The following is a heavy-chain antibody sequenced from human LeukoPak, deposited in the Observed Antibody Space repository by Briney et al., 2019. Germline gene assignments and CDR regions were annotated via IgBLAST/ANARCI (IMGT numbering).Heavy chain of an antibody. D-gene: IGHD1-1*01. CDR1: GYSLSSGYY. CDR3: ARGLAGMTEYYYYYMDV. J-gene: IGHJ6*03. Sequence: SDPLSLPCAVSGYSLSSGYYLGSIRHPPGQGLEWLGRNYHSGSTYHNPSLKSRITISVDTSKNQFSLKVSSVTAADTAVYYCARGLAGMTEYYYYYMDVWGKGTTVTVSS. CDR2: NYHSGST. V-gene: IGHV4-38-2*01.